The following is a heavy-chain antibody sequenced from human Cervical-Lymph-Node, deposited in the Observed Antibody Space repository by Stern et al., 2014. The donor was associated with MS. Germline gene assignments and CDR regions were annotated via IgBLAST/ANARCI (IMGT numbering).Heavy chain of an antibody. V-gene: IGHV3-13*01. J-gene: IGHJ4*02. CDR3: ARANSKYSSSWYLDY. CDR2: IGTAGDT. CDR1: GFTFSSYD. D-gene: IGHD6-13*01. Sequence: VQLVESGGGLVQPGGSLRLSCAASGFTFSSYDMHWVRQATGKGLEWVSAIGTAGDTYYPGSVKGRFTISRENAKNSLYLQMNSLRAGDTAVYYCARANSKYSSSWYLDYWGQGTLVTVSS.